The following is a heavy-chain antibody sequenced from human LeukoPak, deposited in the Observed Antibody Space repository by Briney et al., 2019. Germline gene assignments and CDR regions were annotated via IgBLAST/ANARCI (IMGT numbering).Heavy chain of an antibody. Sequence: GGSLRLSCAASGFTFSTYSMNWVRQAPGKGLEWVSSMRSGSSFIYYADSVKGRFTISRDNAKNSLYLQMNSLSAEDTAVYYCAGSDTTGYTPRECDYWYFDLWGRGTLVTVSS. V-gene: IGHV3-21*01. CDR3: AGSDTTGYTPRECDYWYFDL. CDR2: MRSGSSFI. J-gene: IGHJ2*01. D-gene: IGHD1-1*01. CDR1: GFTFSTYS.